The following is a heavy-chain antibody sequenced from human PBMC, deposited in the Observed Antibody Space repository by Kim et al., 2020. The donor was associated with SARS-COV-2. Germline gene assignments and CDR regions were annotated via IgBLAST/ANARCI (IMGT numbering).Heavy chain of an antibody. V-gene: IGHV3-30*03. CDR2: ISYDGSNK. D-gene: IGHD5-12*01. Sequence: GGSLRLSCAASGFTFSSYGMHWVRQAPGNGLEWVAVISYDGSNKYYADSVKGRFTISRDNSKNTLYLQMNSLRAEDTAVYYCAALYSGYGYFDYWGQGTLVTVSS. J-gene: IGHJ4*02. CDR1: GFTFSSYG. CDR3: AALYSGYGYFDY.